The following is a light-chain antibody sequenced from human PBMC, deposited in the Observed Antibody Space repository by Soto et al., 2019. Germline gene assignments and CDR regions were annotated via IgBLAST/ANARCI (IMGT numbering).Light chain of an antibody. CDR1: SSDVGYNY. J-gene: IGLJ2*01. V-gene: IGLV2-14*01. CDR2: EVT. Sequence: QSALTQPASVSGSPGQSITISCTGTSSDVGYNYVSWYQQHPGKAPKLVIFEVTYRPSGVSNRFSGSKSGNTASLTISGLQAEDEADYYCSSYTSQNTRSFGGGTKLAGL. CDR3: SSYTSQNTRS.